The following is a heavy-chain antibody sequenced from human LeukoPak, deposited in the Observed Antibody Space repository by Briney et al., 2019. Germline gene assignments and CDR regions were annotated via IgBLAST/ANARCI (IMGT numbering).Heavy chain of an antibody. Sequence: GGSLRLSCAASGFTVSSNYMSWVRQAPGKGLEWVSVIYSGGSTYYADSVKGRFTISRDNSKDTLYLQMNSLRAEDTAVYYCASGQYYDILTGYPHPTPNFDYWGQGTLVTVSS. CDR3: ASGQYYDILTGYPHPTPNFDY. J-gene: IGHJ4*02. CDR2: IYSGGST. CDR1: GFTVSSNY. D-gene: IGHD3-9*01. V-gene: IGHV3-66*01.